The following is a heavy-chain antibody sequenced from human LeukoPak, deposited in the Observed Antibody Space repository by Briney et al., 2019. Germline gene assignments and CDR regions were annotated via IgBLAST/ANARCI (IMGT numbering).Heavy chain of an antibody. D-gene: IGHD3-3*01. CDR2: IYTSGGT. CDR3: ARGPDFWSA. CDR1: GGPISSCY. V-gene: IGHV4-4*07. Sequence: SETLSLTCTVSGGPISSCYWSWIRQPAGKGLEWIGRIYTSGGTNYNPSLKSRVTISVDKSKNQFSLKLSSVTAADTAVYYCARGPDFWSAWGQGTLVTVSS. J-gene: IGHJ5*02.